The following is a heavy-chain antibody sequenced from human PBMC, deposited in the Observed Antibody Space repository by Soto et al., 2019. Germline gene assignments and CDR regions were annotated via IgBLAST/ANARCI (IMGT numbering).Heavy chain of an antibody. J-gene: IGHJ4*02. Sequence: EPQLVESGGGLVQPGGSLRLSCAASGFTFSFYTVNWVRQTPGKGLEWLAYISRGGSSIYYADSVKGRFTVSRDNANNSLSLQLNSLRREDTAVYYCVREGGDLRGSGVFDYWGQGTLVTVSS. CDR3: VREGGDLRGSGVFDY. CDR1: GFTFSFYT. D-gene: IGHD6-19*01. CDR2: ISRGGSSI. V-gene: IGHV3-48*01.